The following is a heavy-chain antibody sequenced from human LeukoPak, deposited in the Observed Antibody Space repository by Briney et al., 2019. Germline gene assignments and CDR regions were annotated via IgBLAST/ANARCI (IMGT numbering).Heavy chain of an antibody. Sequence: GGSLRLSCAASGFTFSSYTMDWVRQAPGKGLEWVSSISSSSSYIYYADSVKGRFTISRDNAKNSLYLQMNSLRADDTAVYYCARGRRRIAAAGATPPAPYFDYWGQGTLVTVSS. D-gene: IGHD6-13*01. CDR3: ARGRRRIAAAGATPPAPYFDY. V-gene: IGHV3-21*01. J-gene: IGHJ4*02. CDR1: GFTFSSYT. CDR2: ISSSSSYI.